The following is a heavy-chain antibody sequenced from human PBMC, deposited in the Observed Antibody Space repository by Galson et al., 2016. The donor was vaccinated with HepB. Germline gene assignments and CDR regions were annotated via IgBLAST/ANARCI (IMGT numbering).Heavy chain of an antibody. J-gene: IGHJ4*02. CDR2: ISSTSKYI. CDR1: GFTFNTYA. Sequence: SLRLSCAASGFTFNTYAMNWVRQAPGKGLEWVSFISSTSKYIFYADSVKGRFTVSRDNSKNSLYLQMNSLRADDTAVYYCARDRGTGYGRPWAFDSWGRGTLVTVSS. V-gene: IGHV3-21*01. D-gene: IGHD3-10*01. CDR3: ARDRGTGYGRPWAFDS.